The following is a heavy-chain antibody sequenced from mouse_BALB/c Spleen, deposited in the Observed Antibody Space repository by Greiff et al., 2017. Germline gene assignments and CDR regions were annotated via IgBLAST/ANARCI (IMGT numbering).Heavy chain of an antibody. CDR2: ISYSGST. D-gene: IGHD2-10*02. CDR1: GYSITSDYA. Sequence: DVKLQESGPGLVKPSQSLSLTCTVTGYSITSDYAWNWIRQFPGNKLEWMGYISYSGSTSYNPSLKSRISITRDTSKNQFFLQLNSVTTEDTATYYCAREGKYGNYWFAYWGQGTLVTVSA. CDR3: AREGKYGNYWFAY. J-gene: IGHJ3*01. V-gene: IGHV3-2*02.